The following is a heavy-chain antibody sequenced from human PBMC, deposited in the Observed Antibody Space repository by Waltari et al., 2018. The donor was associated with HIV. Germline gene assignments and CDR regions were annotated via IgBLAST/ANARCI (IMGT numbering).Heavy chain of an antibody. D-gene: IGHD4-17*01. J-gene: IGHJ6*02. CDR2: MNPTSGNT. CDR3: ARSYDYGGNPIYYGMDV. V-gene: IGHV1-8*01. CDR1: GYTFTSYD. Sequence: QVQLVQSGAEVKKPGASVKVSCKASGYTFTSYDINWVRQATGQGLEWMGWMNPTSGNTGDAQKFQGRVTMTRNTSISTAYMELSSLRSEDTAVYYCARSYDYGGNPIYYGMDVWGQGTTVTVSS.